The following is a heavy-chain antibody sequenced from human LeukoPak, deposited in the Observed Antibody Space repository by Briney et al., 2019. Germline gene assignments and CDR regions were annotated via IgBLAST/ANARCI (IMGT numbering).Heavy chain of an antibody. J-gene: IGHJ4*02. V-gene: IGHV3-48*03. D-gene: IGHD3-22*01. Sequence: GGSLRLSCAASGFTFSSFEINWVRQAPGKGLEWISYISSSGSTIYYADSVKGRFSISRDNAKNSLYLQMNSLRAEDAAVYYCARGSGYLAYWGQGTLVTVFS. CDR3: ARGSGYLAY. CDR2: ISSSGSTI. CDR1: GFTFSSFE.